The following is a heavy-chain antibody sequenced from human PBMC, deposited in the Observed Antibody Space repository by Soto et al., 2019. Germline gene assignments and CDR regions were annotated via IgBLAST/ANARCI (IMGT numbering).Heavy chain of an antibody. J-gene: IGHJ4*02. CDR1: VFTLGVYG. CDR2: FSGGGGGT. V-gene: IGHV3-23*01. Sequence: EVQLLQSGGGLVQPGGSLRLSCAVSVFTLGVYGVTWVRQTPTKGLEWVAGFSGGGGGTFYADSVKGRFTISRDSSTAYLQMNSLRSEDTAVYFCTRWNGYGDSWGQGTLVSVSS. D-gene: IGHD1-1*01. CDR3: TRWNGYGDS.